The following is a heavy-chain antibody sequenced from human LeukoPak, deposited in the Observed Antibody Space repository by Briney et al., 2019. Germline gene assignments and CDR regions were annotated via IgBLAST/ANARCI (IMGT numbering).Heavy chain of an antibody. CDR2: ICWNSGSI. J-gene: IGHJ4*02. CDR1: GFTFDDYA. V-gene: IGHV3-9*01. CDR3: AKDIGGRYFDWVLFH. Sequence: PGRSLRLSCAASGFTFDDYAMHSVRQAPGKGLEWVSGICWNSGSIGYADSVKGRFTISRDNAKNSLYLQMNSLRAEDTALYYCAKDIGGRYFDWVLFHWGQGTLVTVSS. D-gene: IGHD3-9*01.